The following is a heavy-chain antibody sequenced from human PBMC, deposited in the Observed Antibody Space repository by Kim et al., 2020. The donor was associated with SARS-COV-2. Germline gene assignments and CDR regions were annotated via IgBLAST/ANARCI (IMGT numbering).Heavy chain of an antibody. D-gene: IGHD3-22*01. CDR2: ISFDGTNK. CDR3: ARSGGDYYDVRGYFPFDS. CDR1: GFTFRRYS. V-gene: IGHV3-30*04. Sequence: GGSLRLSCAASGFTFRRYSMHWVRQAPGKGLEWVAFISFDGTNKYYADSVRGRFTIARDNSQATLYLQMTSLSGEDTALYYCARSGGDYYDVRGYFPFDSWRQGDLVTVSS. J-gene: IGHJ4*02.